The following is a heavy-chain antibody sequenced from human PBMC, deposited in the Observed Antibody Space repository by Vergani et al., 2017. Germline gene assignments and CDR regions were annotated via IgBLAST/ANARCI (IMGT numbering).Heavy chain of an antibody. Sequence: QVQLQESGPGLVKPSETLSLTCTVSGGSISSYYWSWIRQPPGKGLEWIGYIYYSGSTNYNPSLKSRVTISVDTSKNQFSLKLSSVTAADTAVYYCARVGPIGYSSLPFDYWGQGTLVTVSS. V-gene: IGHV4-59*01. J-gene: IGHJ4*02. D-gene: IGHD6-13*01. CDR1: GGSISSYY. CDR2: IYYSGST. CDR3: ARVGPIGYSSLPFDY.